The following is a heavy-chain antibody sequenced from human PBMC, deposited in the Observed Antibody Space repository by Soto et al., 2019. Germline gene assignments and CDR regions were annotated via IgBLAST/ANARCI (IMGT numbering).Heavy chain of an antibody. CDR1: GFTFSSYA. CDR2: ISGSGGST. D-gene: IGHD4-17*01. Sequence: GGSLRLSCAASGFTFSSYAMSWVRQAQGKGLEWVSAISGSGGSTYYADSMKGRLTISRDNAKNSLYVQMNSLRAEDTAVYYCARTGYGERAFDYWGQGTLVTVSS. V-gene: IGHV3-23*01. J-gene: IGHJ4*02. CDR3: ARTGYGERAFDY.